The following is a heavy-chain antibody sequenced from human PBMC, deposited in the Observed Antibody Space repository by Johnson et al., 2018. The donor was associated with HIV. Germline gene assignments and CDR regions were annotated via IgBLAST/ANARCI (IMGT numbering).Heavy chain of an antibody. D-gene: IGHD3-22*01. CDR3: ARSEYDYYDSSGYDAFDI. CDR2: ISSSGSTI. J-gene: IGHJ3*02. V-gene: IGHV3-11*04. CDR1: GFTFNRHA. Sequence: QVQLVESGGGLVKPGGSLRLSCAASGFTFNRHAMSWIRQAPGKGLEWVSYISSSGSTIYYADSVKGRFTISRDNAKNSLYLQMNSLRAEDTAVYYCARSEYDYYDSSGYDAFDIWGQGTMVTVSS.